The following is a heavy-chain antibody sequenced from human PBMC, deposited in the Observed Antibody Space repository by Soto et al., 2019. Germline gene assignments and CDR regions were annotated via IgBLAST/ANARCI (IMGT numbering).Heavy chain of an antibody. V-gene: IGHV1-69*01. CDR1: GGTFSSYA. J-gene: IGHJ4*02. Sequence: QVQLVQSGAEVKKPGSSVKVSCKASGGTFSSYAISWVRQAPGQGLEWMGGIIPIFGTANYAQQFQGRVTITADESTSTAYMELSSLRSEDTAVYYCANSDFWSGDSWSGFDYWGQGTLVTVSS. CDR2: IIPIFGTA. CDR3: ANSDFWSGDSWSGFDY. D-gene: IGHD3-3*01.